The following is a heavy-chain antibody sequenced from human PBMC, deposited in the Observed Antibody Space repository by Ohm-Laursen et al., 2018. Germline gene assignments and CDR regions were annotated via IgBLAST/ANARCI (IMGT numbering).Heavy chain of an antibody. CDR3: ARPKSRRALDV. D-gene: IGHD2-2*01. CDR1: GFTFADNW. CDR2: IKQDGSEK. J-gene: IGHJ3*01. Sequence: GSLRLSCAASGFTFADNWMNWGRRAPGTGLEWVGNIKQDGSEKNYVDSVKGRFTITRDNANNSLYLQMNSLRVEDTAVYYCARPKSRRALDVWGQGTMVTVSS. V-gene: IGHV3-7*01.